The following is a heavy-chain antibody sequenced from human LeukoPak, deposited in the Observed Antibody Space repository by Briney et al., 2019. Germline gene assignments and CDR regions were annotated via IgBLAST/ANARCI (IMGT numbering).Heavy chain of an antibody. CDR2: IYYSGST. CDR1: GGSISSSSYY. Sequence: SETLSLTCTVSGGSISSSSYYWGWIRQPPGKGLEWIGSIYYSGSTYYNPSLKSRVTISVDTSKNQFSLKLSSVTAADTAVYYCARQTPYSSSSDYWGQGTLVTVSS. V-gene: IGHV4-39*01. D-gene: IGHD6-6*01. CDR3: ARQTPYSSSSDY. J-gene: IGHJ4*02.